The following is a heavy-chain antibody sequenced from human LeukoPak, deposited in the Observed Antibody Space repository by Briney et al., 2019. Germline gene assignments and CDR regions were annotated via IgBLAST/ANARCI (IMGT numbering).Heavy chain of an antibody. J-gene: IGHJ4*02. CDR1: GFTFSNAW. CDR2: ISGSGGST. V-gene: IGHV3-23*01. CDR3: AKVIYGSWYFDY. Sequence: PGGSLRLSCAASGFTFSNAWMTWVRQAPGKGLEWVSAISGSGGSTYYPDSVKGRFTISRDNSKNTLYLQMNSLRAEDTAVYYCAKVIYGSWYFDYWGQGTLVTVSS. D-gene: IGHD3-10*01.